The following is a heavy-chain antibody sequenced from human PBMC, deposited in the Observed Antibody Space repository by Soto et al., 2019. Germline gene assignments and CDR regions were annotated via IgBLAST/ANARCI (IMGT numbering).Heavy chain of an antibody. CDR2: ISSRSSVI. D-gene: IGHD2-2*02. V-gene: IGHV3-21*01. CDR1: DSTFSSYS. CDR3: LSAVRGYTKDDPLDI. J-gene: IGHJ3*02. Sequence: EVQLVESGGGLVKPGESLRLSCVASDSTFSSYSMNWVRQAPGRGLEWVSSISSRSSVIFYAESMRGRFTISRDNAKTSLYLQMNSLRAEDTAVYYCLSAVRGYTKDDPLDIWGQGTMVTVSS.